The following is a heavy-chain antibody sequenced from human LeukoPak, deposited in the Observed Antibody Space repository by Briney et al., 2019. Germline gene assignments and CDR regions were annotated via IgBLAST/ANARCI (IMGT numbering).Heavy chain of an antibody. J-gene: IGHJ6*03. CDR2: INPSSGGT. CDR1: GYTFTGYY. V-gene: IGHV1-2*02. Sequence: ASVKVSCKASGYTFTGYYMHWVRQAPGQGLEWMGWINPSSGGTNYAQKFQGRVTLTRDTSISTAYMELSRLRSDDTAVYYYARAGNDWTYYYYYYMDVWGKGTTVTVSS. D-gene: IGHD1-1*01. CDR3: ARAGNDWTYYYYYYMDV.